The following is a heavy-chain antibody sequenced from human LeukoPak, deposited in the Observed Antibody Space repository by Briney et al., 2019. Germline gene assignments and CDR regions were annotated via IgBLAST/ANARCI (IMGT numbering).Heavy chain of an antibody. CDR1: GGTFSSYA. CDR3: ARDRVVVVPAAPSEAFDI. J-gene: IGHJ3*02. D-gene: IGHD2-2*01. V-gene: IGHV1-69*13. Sequence: SVKVSCKASGGTFSSYAISWVRQAPGQGLEWMGGIIPIFGTANYAQKFQGRVTITADESTSTAYMELSSLRSEDTAVYYCARDRVVVVPAAPSEAFDIWGQGTMVTVSS. CDR2: IIPIFGTA.